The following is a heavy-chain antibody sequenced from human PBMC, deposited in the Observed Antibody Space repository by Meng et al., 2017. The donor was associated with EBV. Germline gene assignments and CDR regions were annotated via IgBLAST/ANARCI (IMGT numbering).Heavy chain of an antibody. CDR1: GYTFTSYY. J-gene: IGHJ4*02. CDR3: VRELVGGTFDY. CDR2: IIPAGGNT. D-gene: IGHD1/OR15-1a*01. Sequence: QGQLVQSGAEGKKPGASVKVSCKASGYTFTSYYLHWVRQAPGQGLEWMGIIIPAGGNTNYAQKFRGRFTMTRDTSTSTVYMDLSILTSEDTAVYYCVRELVGGTFDYWGQGTLVTVSS. V-gene: IGHV1-46*01.